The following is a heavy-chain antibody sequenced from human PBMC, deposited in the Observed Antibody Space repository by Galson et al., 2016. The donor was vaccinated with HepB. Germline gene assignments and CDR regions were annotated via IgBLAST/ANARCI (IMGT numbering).Heavy chain of an antibody. Sequence: SLRLSCAASGFTFINAWMNWVRQAPGKGLEWIGRIKSTTDGETIDYAAPVKGRFTFSRDDSKNTLYLQMNYLKTEDTAVYYCNTGPDYWGQGTLVTVSS. CDR3: NTGPDY. J-gene: IGHJ4*02. V-gene: IGHV3-15*01. CDR2: IKSTTDGETI. CDR1: GFTFINAW.